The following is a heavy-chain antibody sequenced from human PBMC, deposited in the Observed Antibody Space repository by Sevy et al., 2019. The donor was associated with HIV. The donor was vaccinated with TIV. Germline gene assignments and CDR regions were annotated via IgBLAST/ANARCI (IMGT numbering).Heavy chain of an antibody. V-gene: IGHV3-21*01. CDR1: GFTFSSYS. J-gene: IGHJ3*02. Sequence: GESLKISCAASGFTFSSYSMNWVRQAPGKGLEWVSSISSSSSYIHYADSVKGRFTISRDNAKNSLYLQMNSLRAEDTAVYYCARDPMRAFDIWGQGTMVTVSS. CDR3: ARDPMRAFDI. CDR2: ISSSSSYI.